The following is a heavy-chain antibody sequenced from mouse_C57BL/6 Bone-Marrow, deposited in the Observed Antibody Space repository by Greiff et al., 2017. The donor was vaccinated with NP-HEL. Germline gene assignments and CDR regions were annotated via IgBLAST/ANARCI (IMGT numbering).Heavy chain of an antibody. CDR3: ARHEKGSYYYGSSLFAY. D-gene: IGHD1-1*01. V-gene: IGHV1-62-2*01. CDR1: GYTFTEYT. J-gene: IGHJ3*01. Sequence: VQPQQSGAELVKPGASVKLSCKASGYTFTEYTIHWVKQRSGQGLEWIGWFYPGSGSIKYNEKFKDKATLTADKSSSTVYMELSRLTSEDSAVYFCARHEKGSYYYGSSLFAYWGQGTLVTVSA. CDR2: FYPGSGSI.